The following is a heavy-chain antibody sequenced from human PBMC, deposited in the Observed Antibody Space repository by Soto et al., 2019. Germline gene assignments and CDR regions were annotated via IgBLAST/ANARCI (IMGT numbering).Heavy chain of an antibody. J-gene: IGHJ4*02. CDR2: IYYSGST. CDR1: GGSISSGGYY. D-gene: IGHD3-3*01. V-gene: IGHV4-31*03. Sequence: QVQLQESGPGLVKPSQTLSLTCTVSGGSISSGGYYWSWISQHPGKGLEWIGYIYYSGSTYYNPSLKSRVTLAVDKSKNQFSLKLSSVTAADTAVYYCAFTRGARGFEYWGQGTLVTVSS. CDR3: AFTRGARGFEY.